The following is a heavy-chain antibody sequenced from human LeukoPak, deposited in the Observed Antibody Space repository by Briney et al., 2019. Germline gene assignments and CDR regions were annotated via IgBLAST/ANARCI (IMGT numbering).Heavy chain of an antibody. Sequence: SQTLSLTCTVSGGSISRGDYYWSWIRQPPGKGLEWIGYIYYSESIYYNPSLQSRVTISVDTSTNQFSLKLSSVTAADSAVYYCARDHNLEADYDFWSVYHYYMVVWGKGTTVTVSS. V-gene: IGHV4-30-4*08. CDR2: IYYSESI. D-gene: IGHD3-3*01. CDR1: GGSISRGDYY. CDR3: ARDHNLEADYDFWSVYHYYMVV. J-gene: IGHJ6*03.